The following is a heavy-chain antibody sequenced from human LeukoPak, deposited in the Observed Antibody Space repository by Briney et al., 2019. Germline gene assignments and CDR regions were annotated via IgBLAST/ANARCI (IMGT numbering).Heavy chain of an antibody. Sequence: PGGSLRLSCAASGFTFSNYYMSWIRQAPGQGLEWISYISSSSSYTNDADSVEGRFTISRDNARNSLYLQLNSLRAEDTAVYYCAREAYDHVWGSYRYVDSWGQGTLVTVSS. V-gene: IGHV3-11*05. D-gene: IGHD3-16*02. CDR3: AREAYDHVWGSYRYVDS. CDR2: ISSSSSYT. CDR1: GFTFSNYY. J-gene: IGHJ4*02.